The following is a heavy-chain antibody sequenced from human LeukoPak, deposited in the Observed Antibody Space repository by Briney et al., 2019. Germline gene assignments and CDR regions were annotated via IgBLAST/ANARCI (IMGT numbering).Heavy chain of an antibody. D-gene: IGHD4/OR15-4a*01. Sequence: PSQTLSLTCAVSGGSISRGGLSWSWIRQPLGKGLEWIGYIYQSGSTHYNPSLKSRITISLDRSKNQISLKLTSVTAADTAVYYCARADYGLNWFDPWGQGTLVIVSS. CDR1: GGSISRGGLS. CDR3: ARADYGLNWFDP. V-gene: IGHV4-30-2*01. J-gene: IGHJ5*02. CDR2: IYQSGST.